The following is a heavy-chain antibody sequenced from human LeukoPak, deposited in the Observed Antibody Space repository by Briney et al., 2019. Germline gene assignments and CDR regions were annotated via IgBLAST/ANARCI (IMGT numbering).Heavy chain of an antibody. D-gene: IGHD6-19*01. CDR3: GKTTAGYSSGRYPVWPIDS. CDR1: GFTFNNYA. J-gene: IGHJ4*02. V-gene: IGHV3-23*01. Sequence: GGSLRLSCAASGFTFNNYAMYWVRQAPGKGPEWVSGISGSGGITYYAESVEGRFTIFRDNSKNTVFLLMNSLGADDTAVYYCGKTTAGYSSGRYPVWPIDSWGQGTLVTVSA. CDR2: ISGSGGIT.